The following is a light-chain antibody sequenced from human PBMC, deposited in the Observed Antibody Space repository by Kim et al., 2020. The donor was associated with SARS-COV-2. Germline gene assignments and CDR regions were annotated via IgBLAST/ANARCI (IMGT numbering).Light chain of an antibody. V-gene: IGKV3-15*01. J-gene: IGKJ1*01. Sequence: VSPGERATLSCRASQSVSSNLAWYQQKPGQAPRLLMYGASTRATGIPARFSGSGSGTEFTLTISSLESEDFVVYYCQQYNNWPQTFGQGTKVDIK. CDR1: QSVSSN. CDR2: GAS. CDR3: QQYNNWPQT.